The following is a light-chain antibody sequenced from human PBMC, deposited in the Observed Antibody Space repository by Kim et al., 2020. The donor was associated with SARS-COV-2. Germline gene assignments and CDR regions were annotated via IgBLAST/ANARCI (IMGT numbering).Light chain of an antibody. CDR3: MQGTHWPLT. J-gene: IGKJ4*01. Sequence: DVVMTQSPLSLPVTLGQPASISCRASQGLVHSDGDTYLNWFQQRPGQSPRRLIYKISNRDSGVPDRLSGSGSGTDFTLKISRVEAEDVGVYYCMQGTHWPLTFGGGTKVDIK. V-gene: IGKV2-30*02. CDR1: QGLVHSDGDTY. CDR2: KIS.